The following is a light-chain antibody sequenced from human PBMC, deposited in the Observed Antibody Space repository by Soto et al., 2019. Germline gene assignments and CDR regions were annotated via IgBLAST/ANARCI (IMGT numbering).Light chain of an antibody. CDR1: QSVNSN. Sequence: EIVMTQSPATLSVSPGERATLSCRASQSVNSNLAWYQQKPGQAPRLLIYGASTRATGIPARFSGSGSGTEFTLTISSLQSEDLAVYYCQQYNNWPPVRTFGQGTKLEIK. CDR2: GAS. J-gene: IGKJ2*01. V-gene: IGKV3-15*01. CDR3: QQYNNWPPVRT.